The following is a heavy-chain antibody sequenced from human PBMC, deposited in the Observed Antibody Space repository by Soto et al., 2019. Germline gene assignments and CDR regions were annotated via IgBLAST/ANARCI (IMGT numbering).Heavy chain of an antibody. V-gene: IGHV4-34*01. CDR3: AKGFGGRFYGAWSVAFDA. Sequence: QVRLQHWGAGLLKPSETLSRTCAVYGGSLSGYSWSWIRQPPGRGLEWIGEINHSGSTNYNPSLKSGVTISVDTPNNQFSLNLTSVTAADTAVYYCAKGFGGRFYGAWSVAFDAWGQGILVTVSP. CDR2: INHSGST. CDR1: GGSLSGYS. D-gene: IGHD3-10*01. J-gene: IGHJ4*02.